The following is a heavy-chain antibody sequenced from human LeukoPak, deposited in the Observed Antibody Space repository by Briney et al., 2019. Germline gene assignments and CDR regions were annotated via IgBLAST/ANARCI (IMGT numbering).Heavy chain of an antibody. CDR2: ISYDGSNK. Sequence: PGGSLRLSCAASGFTFSSYAMHWVRQAPGKGLEWVAVISYDGSNKYYADSVKGRFTISRDNSKNTLYLQMNSLRAEDTAVYYCARDDTAVAGTELDFWGQGTLVTVSS. J-gene: IGHJ4*02. D-gene: IGHD6-19*01. CDR1: GFTFSSYA. CDR3: ARDDTAVAGTELDF. V-gene: IGHV3-30-3*01.